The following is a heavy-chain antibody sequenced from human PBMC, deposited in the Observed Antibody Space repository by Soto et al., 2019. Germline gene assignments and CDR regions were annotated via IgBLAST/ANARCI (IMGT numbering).Heavy chain of an antibody. J-gene: IGHJ6*02. CDR1: GYTFTAYC. Sequence: QVQLVQSGAEVKKPGPSVRVSFRAPGYTFTAYCAQWGRQPPGQGLQWRGWINVNSGDIKYAQAFQGRVTLTRDTSISTVYMELTRLTPDDTAVYYCARDMDYYYGSGTGNGHGVWGQGTTVTV. V-gene: IGHV1-2*02. CDR3: ARDMDYYYGSGTGNGHGV. D-gene: IGHD3-10*01. CDR2: INVNSGDI.